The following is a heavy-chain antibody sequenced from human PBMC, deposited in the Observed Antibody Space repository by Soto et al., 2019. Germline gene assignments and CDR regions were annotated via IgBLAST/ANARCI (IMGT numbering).Heavy chain of an antibody. CDR3: AREGIEVAGTWGIFDY. D-gene: IGHD6-19*01. CDR1: GGSFSGYY. V-gene: IGHV4-34*01. CDR2: INHSGST. J-gene: IGHJ4*02. Sequence: LETLSLTCAVYGGSFSGYYWSWIRQPPGKGLEWIGEINHSGSTNYNPSLKSRVTISVDTSKNQFSLKLSSVTAADTAVYYCAREGIEVAGTWGIFDYWGQGTLVTVSS.